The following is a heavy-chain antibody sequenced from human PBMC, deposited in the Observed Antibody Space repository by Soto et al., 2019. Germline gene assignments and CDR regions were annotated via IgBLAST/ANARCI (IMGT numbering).Heavy chain of an antibody. V-gene: IGHV3-33*01. CDR1: GFTFNLYG. D-gene: IGHD5-18*01. CDR3: ARDRSALGSFDY. Sequence: QVQLVESGGGVVQPGRSLRLSCAASGFTFNLYGMQWVRQAPGKGLEWVAVIWYDGSNKFYDDSVKGRFTISRDNSKNTLYLQMNSLRAEDTAVYYCARDRSALGSFDYWGQGTLVTVSS. CDR2: IWYDGSNK. J-gene: IGHJ4*02.